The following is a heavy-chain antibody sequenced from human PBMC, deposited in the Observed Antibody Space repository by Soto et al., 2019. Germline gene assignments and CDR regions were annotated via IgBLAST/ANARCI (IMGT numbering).Heavy chain of an antibody. CDR1: GFTLSGYA. CDR2: ISSNGVGT. J-gene: IGHJ6*03. V-gene: IGHV3-64*01. D-gene: IGHD6-6*01. Sequence: EVQLAESGGGLAQPGGSLRLSCAASGFTLSGYAMDWVRQAPGKGLEYVSGISSNGVGTYYANSVQGRFTISRDNSKKTVHLQMGSLRPEDMAVYYCARRARPDFYYMDVWGKGTTVTVSS. CDR3: ARRARPDFYYMDV.